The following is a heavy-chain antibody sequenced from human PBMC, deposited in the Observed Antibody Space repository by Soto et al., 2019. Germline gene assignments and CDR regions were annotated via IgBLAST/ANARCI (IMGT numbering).Heavy chain of an antibody. D-gene: IGHD2-2*01. CDR2: VIPILGIA. CDR3: ARDIVVVPAAMLESLNWFGP. J-gene: IGHJ5*02. V-gene: IGHV1-69*04. CDR1: GYTFTSYD. Sequence: ASVTVSCQASGYTFTSYDISWVRQAPGQGLEWMGRVIPILGIANYAQKFQGRVTITADKSTSTAYMELSSLRSEDTAVYYCARDIVVVPAAMLESLNWFGPWGQGTLVTVSS.